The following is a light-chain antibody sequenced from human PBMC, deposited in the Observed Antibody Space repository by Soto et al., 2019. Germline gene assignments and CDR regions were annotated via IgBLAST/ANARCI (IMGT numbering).Light chain of an antibody. CDR2: GSF. CDR1: QSVDNN. Sequence: EIVMTQSPVTLSASPGESATLSCRASQSVDNNVAWYQQKPGQAPRLLIVGSFARATGIPARFSGSGSGSEFTLTISGLQSEDFAVYYCQQYNNWPPIIFGQGTRLEIK. CDR3: QQYNNWPPII. J-gene: IGKJ5*01. V-gene: IGKV3-15*01.